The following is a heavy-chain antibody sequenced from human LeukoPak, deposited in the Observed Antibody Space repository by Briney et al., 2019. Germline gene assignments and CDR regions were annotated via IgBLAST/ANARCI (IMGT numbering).Heavy chain of an antibody. V-gene: IGHV3-48*01. D-gene: IGHD2-8*01. Sequence: GGSLRLSCAASGFTFSSYSMNWARQAPGKGLEWVSYISYSSSTIYYADSVKGRFTISRDNAKNSLYLQMDSLRAEDTAVYYCAGDCTNGVCSPYYFDYWGQGTLVTVSS. CDR1: GFTFSSYS. J-gene: IGHJ4*02. CDR3: AGDCTNGVCSPYYFDY. CDR2: ISYSSSTI.